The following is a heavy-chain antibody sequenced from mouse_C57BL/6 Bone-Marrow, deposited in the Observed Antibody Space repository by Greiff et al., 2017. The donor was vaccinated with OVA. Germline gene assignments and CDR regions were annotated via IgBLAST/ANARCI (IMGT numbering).Heavy chain of an antibody. D-gene: IGHD1-1*01. CDR3: ALITTVVAPYAMDY. Sequence: VQLQQPGAELVKPGASVKLSCKASGYTFTSYWMHWVKQRPGQGLEWIGMIHPNSGSTNYNEKFKSKATLTVDKSSSTAYMQLSSLTSEDSAVYYCALITTVVAPYAMDYWGQGTSVTVSS. J-gene: IGHJ4*01. CDR2: IHPNSGST. CDR1: GYTFTSYW. V-gene: IGHV1-64*01.